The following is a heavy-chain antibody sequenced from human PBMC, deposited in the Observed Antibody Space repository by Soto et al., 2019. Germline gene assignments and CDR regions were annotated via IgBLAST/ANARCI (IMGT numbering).Heavy chain of an antibody. Sequence: PGGSLRLSCAASGFTFSNAWMNWVRQAPGKGLEWVGRIKSKTDGGTTDYAAPVKGRFTISRDDSKNTLYLQMNSLKTEDTAVYYYTTDPYIVVTPLAPNWFDPWGQGTLVTVSS. CDR2: IKSKTDGGTT. D-gene: IGHD5-12*01. CDR1: GFTFSNAW. J-gene: IGHJ5*02. V-gene: IGHV3-15*07. CDR3: TTDPYIVVTPLAPNWFDP.